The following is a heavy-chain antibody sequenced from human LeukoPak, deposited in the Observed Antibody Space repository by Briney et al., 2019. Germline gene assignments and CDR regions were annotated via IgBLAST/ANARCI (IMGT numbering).Heavy chain of an antibody. D-gene: IGHD6-13*01. Sequence: ASVKFSCKASGYTFTTYYMHWVRQAPGQGLEWMGIINPSGGTTSYAQQFQGRVTMTRDTSTSTVYMELSSLRSEDTAVYFCARDWGQQLGRDCFDYWGQGTLVTVPS. CDR2: INPSGGTT. V-gene: IGHV1-46*01. J-gene: IGHJ4*02. CDR3: ARDWGQQLGRDCFDY. CDR1: GYTFTTYY.